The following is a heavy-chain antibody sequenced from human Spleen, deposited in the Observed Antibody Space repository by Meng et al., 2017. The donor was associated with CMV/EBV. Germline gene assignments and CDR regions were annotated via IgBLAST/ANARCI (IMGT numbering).Heavy chain of an antibody. Sequence: ASVKVSCKASGYTFTRYYIHWVRQAPGHGPEGMGMINPSGGSTAYAQKFQGRVTMTRDTSTSTAYMELRSLRFDDTAVYYCAKDRLGLGDSPHYWGQGTLVTVSS. D-gene: IGHD4-17*01. CDR1: GYTFTRYY. CDR2: INPSGGST. V-gene: IGHV1-46*01. J-gene: IGHJ4*02. CDR3: AKDRLGLGDSPHY.